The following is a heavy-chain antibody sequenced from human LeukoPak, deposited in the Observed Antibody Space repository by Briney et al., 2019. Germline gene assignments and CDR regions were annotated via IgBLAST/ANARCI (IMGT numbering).Heavy chain of an antibody. CDR3: ARDSYSYGYAFDI. CDR1: GVSISSGDYY. CDR2: IYYSGST. V-gene: IGHV4-30-4*01. Sequence: PSETLSLTCTVSGVSISSGDYYWSWIRQPPGKGLEWIGYIYYSGSTYYNPSLKSRVTISVDTSKNQFSLKLSSVTAADTAVYYCARDSYSYGYAFDIWGQGTMVTVSS. J-gene: IGHJ3*02. D-gene: IGHD5-18*01.